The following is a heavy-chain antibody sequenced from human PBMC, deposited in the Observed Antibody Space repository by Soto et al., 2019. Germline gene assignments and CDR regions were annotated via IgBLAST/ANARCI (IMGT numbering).Heavy chain of an antibody. CDR1: GGTFSSYA. CDR2: IIPIFGTA. J-gene: IGHJ4*02. V-gene: IGHV1-69*13. CDR3: ARVGTGYYDSSGYFDY. Sequence: SVKVSCKASGGTFSSYAISWVRQAPGQGLEWMGGIIPIFGTANYAQKFQGRVTITADESTSTAYMELSSLRSEDTAVYYCARVGTGYYDSSGYFDYWGQGTLVTVSS. D-gene: IGHD3-22*01.